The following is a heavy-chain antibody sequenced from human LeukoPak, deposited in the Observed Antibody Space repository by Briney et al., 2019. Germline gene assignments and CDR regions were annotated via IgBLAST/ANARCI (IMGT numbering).Heavy chain of an antibody. V-gene: IGHV1-69*13. CDR3: ARASYGDLTTDAWCFDY. CDR1: GGTFSSYA. D-gene: IGHD4-17*01. CDR2: IVPIFGTA. Sequence: ASVKVSCKASGGTFSSYAISWVRQAPGQGLEWMGGIVPIFGTANYAQKFQGRVTITADESTSTAYMELSSLRSEDTAVYYCARASYGDLTTDAWCFDYWGQGTLVTVSS. J-gene: IGHJ4*02.